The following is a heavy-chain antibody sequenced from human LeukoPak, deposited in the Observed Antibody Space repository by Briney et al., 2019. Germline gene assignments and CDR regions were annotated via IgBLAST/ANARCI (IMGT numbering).Heavy chain of an antibody. D-gene: IGHD5-12*01. CDR2: NYYSGST. Sequence: PSETLSLTCAVSGYSISSGYYWGWIRQPPGKGLEWIGYNYYSGSTNYNPSLKSRVTISVDTSKNQFSLKLSSVTAADTAVYYFARARWLTDLYYFDYWGQGTLVTVPS. J-gene: IGHJ4*02. CDR3: ARARWLTDLYYFDY. CDR1: GYSISSGYY. V-gene: IGHV4-61*01.